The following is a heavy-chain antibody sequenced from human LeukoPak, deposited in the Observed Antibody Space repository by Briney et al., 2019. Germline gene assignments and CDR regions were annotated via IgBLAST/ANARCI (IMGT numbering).Heavy chain of an antibody. CDR1: GGTFSSYA. V-gene: IGHV1-69*01. CDR2: IIPIFGTA. J-gene: IGHJ5*02. D-gene: IGHD2-15*01. Sequence: GSSVKVSCKASGGTFSSYAISWVRQAPGQGLEWMGGIIPIFGTANYAQKFQGRVTITADESTSTAYMELSSLRSEDTAVYYCANTAYCSGGSCYGFWFDPWGQGTLVTVSS. CDR3: ANTAYCSGGSCYGFWFDP.